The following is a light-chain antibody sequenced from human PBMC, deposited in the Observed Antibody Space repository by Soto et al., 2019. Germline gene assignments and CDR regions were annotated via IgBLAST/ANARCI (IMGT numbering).Light chain of an antibody. Sequence: DVVITQSPLSLPVTLGQPASISCRSSQGLVHSDGDTYFNWFHQRPGQSPMRLIYRVSNRDSGVKNRFRGSESGTVFTLNIRRVEAEDVGVFYCLQATHVPFTFGGGTKVEI. V-gene: IGKV2-30*02. CDR1: QGLVHSDGDTY. CDR2: RVS. J-gene: IGKJ4*01. CDR3: LQATHVPFT.